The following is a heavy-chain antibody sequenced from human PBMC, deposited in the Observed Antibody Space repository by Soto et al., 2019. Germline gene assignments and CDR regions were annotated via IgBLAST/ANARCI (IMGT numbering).Heavy chain of an antibody. CDR2: IYYSGST. D-gene: IGHD3-10*01. CDR1: GGSISSSNW. J-gene: IGHJ4*02. V-gene: IGHV4-4*02. Sequence: SETLSLTCAVSGGSISSSNWWSWVRQAPGKGLEWIGDIYYSGSTNYNPSLKSRVTISVDTSKNQFSLKLSSVTAADTAVYYCARRGSGSYSDHWGQGTLVTVSS. CDR3: ARRGSGSYSDH.